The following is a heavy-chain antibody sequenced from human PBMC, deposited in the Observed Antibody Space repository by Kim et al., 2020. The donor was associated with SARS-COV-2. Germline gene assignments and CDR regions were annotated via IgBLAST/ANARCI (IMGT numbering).Heavy chain of an antibody. V-gene: IGHV1-69*04. Sequence: SVKVSCKASGGTFSSYAISWVRQAPGQGLEWMGRIIPILGIANYAQKFQGRVTITADKSTSTAYMELSSLRSEDTAVYYCARVAICSSSCGWYFDLWGRGTLVTVSS. CDR1: GGTFSSYA. CDR3: ARVAICSSSCGWYFDL. CDR2: IIPILGIA. J-gene: IGHJ2*01. D-gene: IGHD6-13*01.